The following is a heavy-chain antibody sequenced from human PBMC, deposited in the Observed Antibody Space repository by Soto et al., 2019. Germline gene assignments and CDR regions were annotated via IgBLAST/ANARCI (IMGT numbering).Heavy chain of an antibody. J-gene: IGHJ4*02. Sequence: TSETLSLTCTVSGGSISSSSYYWGWIRQPPGKGLEWIGSIYYSGSTYYNPSLKSRVTISVDTSKNQFSLKLSSVTAADTAVYYCARLHPNYDILTGYPDYWGQGTLVTVSS. CDR2: IYYSGST. D-gene: IGHD3-9*01. CDR1: GGSISSSSYY. V-gene: IGHV4-39*01. CDR3: ARLHPNYDILTGYPDY.